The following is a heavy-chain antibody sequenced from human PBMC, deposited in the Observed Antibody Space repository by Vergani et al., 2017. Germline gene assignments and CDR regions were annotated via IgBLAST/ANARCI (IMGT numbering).Heavy chain of an antibody. CDR2: IRSKANSYAT. D-gene: IGHD6-19*01. V-gene: IGHV3-73*01. CDR1: GFTFSGSA. CDR3: AREGTYSSDEGVDAFDI. Sequence: EVQLLESGGGLVQPGGSLRLSCAASGFTFSGSAMHWVRQASGKGLEWVGRIRSKANSYATAYAASVKGRFTISRDDSKNTAYLQMNSLRAEDTAVYYCAREGTYSSDEGVDAFDIWGQGTMVTVSS. J-gene: IGHJ3*02.